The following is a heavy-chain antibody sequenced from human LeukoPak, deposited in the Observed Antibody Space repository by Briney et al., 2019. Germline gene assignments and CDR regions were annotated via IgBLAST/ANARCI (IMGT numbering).Heavy chain of an antibody. D-gene: IGHD3-10*01. CDR2: ITASGNTT. V-gene: IGHV3-23*01. CDR3: AKYISDSGAYYAFDY. CDR1: GFTFSKYA. Sequence: GGSLRLSCAASGFTFSKYAMTWVRQAPGKGLEWVSAITASGNTTYYADSVKGRFTISRDDSKNTLSLQMDSLSAEDTALYYCAKYISDSGAYYAFDYWGQGTLVTVSS. J-gene: IGHJ4*02.